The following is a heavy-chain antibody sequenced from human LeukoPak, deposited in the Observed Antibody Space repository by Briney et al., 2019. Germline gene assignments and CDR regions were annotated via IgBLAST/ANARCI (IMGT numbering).Heavy chain of an antibody. CDR2: IYTSGST. CDR1: GGSISSFY. CDR3: ARQWDYGDYVNWFDP. V-gene: IGHV4-4*09. D-gene: IGHD4-17*01. Sequence: SETLSLTCTVSGGSISSFYWSWVRQPPGEGLEWIGSIYTSGSTNYNPSLKSRVTISVDTSKNQFSLKLSSVTAADTAVYYCARQWDYGDYVNWFDPWGQGTLVTVSS. J-gene: IGHJ5*02.